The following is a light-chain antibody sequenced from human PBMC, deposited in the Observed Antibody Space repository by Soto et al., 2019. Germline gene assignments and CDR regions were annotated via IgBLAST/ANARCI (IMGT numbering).Light chain of an antibody. CDR2: DAS. Sequence: EIVLTQSPGTLSLSPGARATLSCRASQGISSRYLAWYQQKPGQAPRLLIYDASNRATGIPDRFSGSGSGTDFTLTISRLESEDFAVYYCQQYGSSPWTFGQGTKVEIK. CDR3: QQYGSSPWT. CDR1: QGISSRY. J-gene: IGKJ1*01. V-gene: IGKV3-20*01.